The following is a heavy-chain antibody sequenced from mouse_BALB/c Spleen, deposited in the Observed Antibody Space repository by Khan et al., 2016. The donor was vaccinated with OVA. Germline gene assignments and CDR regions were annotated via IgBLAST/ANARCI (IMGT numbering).Heavy chain of an antibody. CDR1: GFSLTSYG. V-gene: IGHV2-9*02. CDR3: GRTYDGRAWFAY. CDR2: MWAGGST. Sequence: VQLVESGPGLVAPSQSLSIICTVSGFSLTSYGVHWVRQPPGKGLEWLGVMWAGGSTNYNSALLSRLSISIDNSKSQDFLKMNSLQTDDESMYYCGRTYDGRAWFAYWGQGTLVTVSA. J-gene: IGHJ3*01. D-gene: IGHD1-1*01.